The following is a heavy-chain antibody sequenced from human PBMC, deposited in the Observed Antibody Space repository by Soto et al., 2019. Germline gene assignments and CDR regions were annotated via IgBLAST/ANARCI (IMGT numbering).Heavy chain of an antibody. V-gene: IGHV4-31*03. CDR2: IYYSGST. CDR3: ASVYCSGGSCYGTGYFQH. J-gene: IGHJ1*01. Sequence: SETLSLTCTVSGGSISSGGYYWSWIRQHPGKGLEWIGYIYYSGSTYYNPSLKSRVTISVDTSKNQFSLKLSSVTAADTAVYYCASVYCSGGSCYGTGYFQHWGQGTLVTVSS. D-gene: IGHD2-15*01. CDR1: GGSISSGGYY.